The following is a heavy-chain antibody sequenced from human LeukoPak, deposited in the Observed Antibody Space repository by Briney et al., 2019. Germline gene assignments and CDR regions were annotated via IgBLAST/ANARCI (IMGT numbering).Heavy chain of an antibody. J-gene: IGHJ3*01. V-gene: IGHV1-46*01. Sequence: GASVKVSCKASGYSFSSYYIHWVRQAPGHGLEWMGIICARGGTATYARDFQGRVIMTRDTSTTTVYMELTSLTSEDTAVYYCARDNVYENSGFFYGGFDVWGQGTMVVVS. CDR1: GYSFSSYY. D-gene: IGHD3-22*01. CDR3: ARDNVYENSGFFYGGFDV. CDR2: ICARGGTA.